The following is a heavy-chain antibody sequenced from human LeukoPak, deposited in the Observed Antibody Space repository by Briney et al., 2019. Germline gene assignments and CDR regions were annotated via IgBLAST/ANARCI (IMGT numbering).Heavy chain of an antibody. Sequence: PWETLFLTCTVSGGSINSYYWSWIRQPPGKGLEWIGYIYYSGSTNYNPSLKSRVTISVDTSKNQFSLKLSSVTAADTAVYCCARVSGYDWESFYDYWGQGTLVTVSS. CDR1: GGSINSYY. D-gene: IGHD5-12*01. V-gene: IGHV4-59*01. CDR2: IYYSGST. J-gene: IGHJ4*02. CDR3: ARVSGYDWESFYDY.